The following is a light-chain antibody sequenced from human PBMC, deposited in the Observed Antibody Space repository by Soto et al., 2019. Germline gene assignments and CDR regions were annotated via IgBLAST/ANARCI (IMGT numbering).Light chain of an antibody. Sequence: EIGVTKSPGTLSLSTGERATLSCRASQRVGTSYSAWHQQNPGQPPRLLMYGTSRRATGISDRFSGSGSGTDFSLTISRLESEDLAVYYCQQYDSSPTFGQGTKVEI. CDR2: GTS. J-gene: IGKJ1*01. CDR3: QQYDSSPT. CDR1: QRVGTSY. V-gene: IGKV3-20*01.